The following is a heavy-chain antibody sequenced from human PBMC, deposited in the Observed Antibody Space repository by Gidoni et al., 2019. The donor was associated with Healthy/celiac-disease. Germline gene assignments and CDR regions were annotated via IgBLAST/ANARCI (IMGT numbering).Heavy chain of an antibody. CDR1: GGTFSSYA. CDR2: IIPIFGTA. Sequence: QVQLVQSGAEVKNPGSSVTVSCKASGGTFSSYAISWVRQAPGQGLEWMGGIIPIFGTANYAQKFQGRVTITADESTSTAYMELSSLRSEDTAVYDCALGYCSGGSCSVPLGAFDIWGQGTMVTVSS. D-gene: IGHD2-15*01. CDR3: ALGYCSGGSCSVPLGAFDI. V-gene: IGHV1-69*01. J-gene: IGHJ3*02.